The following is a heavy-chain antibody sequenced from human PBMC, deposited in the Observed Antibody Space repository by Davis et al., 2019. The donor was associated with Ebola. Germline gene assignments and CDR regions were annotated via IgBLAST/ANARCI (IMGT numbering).Heavy chain of an antibody. CDR2: ISAYNGNT. CDR3: ARPAAAVQLWSHLDY. D-gene: IGHD5-18*01. CDR1: GYTFTSYG. V-gene: IGHV1-18*01. Sequence: AASVKVSCKASGYTFTSYGISWVRQAPGQGLEWMGWISAYNGNTNYAQKLQGRVTMTTDTSTSTAYMELRSLRSDDTAVYYCARPAAAVQLWSHLDYWGQGTLVTVSS. J-gene: IGHJ4*02.